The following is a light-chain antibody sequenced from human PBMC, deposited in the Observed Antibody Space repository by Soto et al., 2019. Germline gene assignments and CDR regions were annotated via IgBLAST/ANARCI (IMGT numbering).Light chain of an antibody. CDR1: NSDIGGYNY. J-gene: IGLJ3*02. V-gene: IGLV2-11*01. CDR3: CSYADNYTLWV. CDR2: DVS. Sequence: QSALTQPRSVSGSPGQSVTISCTGTNSDIGGYNYVSWYQQHPGKAPKVMIYDVSRRPSGVPDRFSGSKSGNTASLTISGLQAEDEADYYCCSYADNYTLWVFGGGTKLTVL.